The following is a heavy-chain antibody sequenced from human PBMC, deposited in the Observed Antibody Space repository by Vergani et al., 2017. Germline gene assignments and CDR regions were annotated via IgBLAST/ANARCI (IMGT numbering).Heavy chain of an antibody. Sequence: EVQLVESGGGLVQPGGSLRLSCAASGFTFSRYWMSWVRKAPGKGLEWVANIKQDGSEKYYVDSVKGRFTISRDNAKNSLYMQMNSLRAEDTAVYYCARSPSILTGYYRGGFDYWGQGSLVTVSS. D-gene: IGHD3-9*01. V-gene: IGHV3-7*01. CDR2: IKQDGSEK. CDR1: GFTFSRYW. CDR3: ARSPSILTGYYRGGFDY. J-gene: IGHJ4*02.